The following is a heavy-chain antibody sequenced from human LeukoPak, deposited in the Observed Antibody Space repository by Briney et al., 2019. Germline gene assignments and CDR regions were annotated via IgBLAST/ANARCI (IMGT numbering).Heavy chain of an antibody. CDR2: ISSSTYI. CDR1: GFTFSSYS. CDR3: AREHYGSGGY. D-gene: IGHD3-10*01. V-gene: IGHV3-21*01. J-gene: IGHJ4*02. Sequence: GGSLRLSCAASGFTFSSYSMQWVRQAPGKGLEWVSSISSSTYIYYADSVKGRFTISRDNAKNSLYLQMNSLRAEDTAVYYCAREHYGSGGYWGQGTLVTVSS.